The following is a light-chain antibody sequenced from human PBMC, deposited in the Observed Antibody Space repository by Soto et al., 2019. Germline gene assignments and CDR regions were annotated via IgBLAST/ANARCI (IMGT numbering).Light chain of an antibody. CDR2: DAS. Sequence: IPLTQSPSSLSASVGDRVTITCWASQGISNCLAWFQQKPGKAPKLLIYDASNLATGVPSRFSGSGSGTDFTFTISSLQPEDMESNYVHQYDNRPPTFGGGTKVDI. CDR3: HQYDNRPPT. V-gene: IGKV1-33*01. CDR1: QGISNC. J-gene: IGKJ4*01.